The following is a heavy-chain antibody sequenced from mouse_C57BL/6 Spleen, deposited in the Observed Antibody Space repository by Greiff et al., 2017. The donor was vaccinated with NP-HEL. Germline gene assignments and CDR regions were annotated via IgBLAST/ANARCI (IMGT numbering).Heavy chain of an antibody. V-gene: IGHV1-82*01. J-gene: IGHJ1*03. CDR3: ASIYDGYLDV. CDR2: IYPGDGDT. D-gene: IGHD2-3*01. CDR1: GYAFSSSW. Sequence: VQLQQSGPELVKPGASVKISCKASGYAFSSSWMNWVKQRPGKGLEWIGRIYPGDGDTNYNGKFKGKATLTADKSSSTAYMQLSSLTSEDSAVYFCASIYDGYLDVWGTGTTVTVSS.